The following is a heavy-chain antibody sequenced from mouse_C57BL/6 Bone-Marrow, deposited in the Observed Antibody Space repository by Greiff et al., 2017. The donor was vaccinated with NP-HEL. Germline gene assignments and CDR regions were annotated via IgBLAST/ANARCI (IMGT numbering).Heavy chain of an antibody. CDR1: GYTFTSYW. CDR3: ASGGTGYFDY. V-gene: IGHV1-61*01. D-gene: IGHD2-14*01. CDR2: IYPSDSET. J-gene: IGHJ2*01. Sequence: QVQLKQPGAELVRPGSSVKLSCKASGYTFTSYWMDWVKQRPGQGLEWIGNIYPSDSETHYNQKFKDKATLTVDKSSSTAYMQLSSLTSEDSAVYYCASGGTGYFDYWGQGTTLTVSS.